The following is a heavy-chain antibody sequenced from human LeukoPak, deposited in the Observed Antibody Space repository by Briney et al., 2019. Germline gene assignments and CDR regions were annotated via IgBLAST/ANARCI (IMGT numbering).Heavy chain of an antibody. D-gene: IGHD3-16*01. Sequence: SETLSLTCTVSARSISSYYWSWIRHPPGKGLDWIGYIYYSGSTNYNHSLKSRVTISVDTSKTQFSLNMSSVTAADTAVYYCARVITLGGALSSAFDIWGQGKMVTVSS. CDR1: ARSISSYY. CDR2: IYYSGST. V-gene: IGHV4-59*01. J-gene: IGHJ3*02. CDR3: ARVITLGGALSSAFDI.